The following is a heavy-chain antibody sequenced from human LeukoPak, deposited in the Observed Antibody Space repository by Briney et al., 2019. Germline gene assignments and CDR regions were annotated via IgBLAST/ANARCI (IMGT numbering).Heavy chain of an antibody. CDR3: ARDRGTTGDYYLDS. CDR2: IYHTGST. Sequence: PSETLSLTCSVSGGPITEYYWSWIRQPPGKGLEWIGYIYHTGSTNYSPSLKSRVTMSVDASRNQFSLKLVSVTAADTAVYYCARDRGTTGDYYLDSWGQGILVTVSS. V-gene: IGHV4-59*01. J-gene: IGHJ4*02. D-gene: IGHD4/OR15-4a*01. CDR1: GGPITEYY.